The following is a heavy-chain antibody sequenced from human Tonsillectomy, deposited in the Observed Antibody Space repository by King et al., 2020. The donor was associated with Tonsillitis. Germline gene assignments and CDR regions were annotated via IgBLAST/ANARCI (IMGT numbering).Heavy chain of an antibody. J-gene: IGHJ4*02. D-gene: IGHD6-19*01. CDR3: ARAASYSSGWDYLDY. V-gene: IGHV1-69*12. CDR1: GGTFSTYA. Sequence: QLVQSGAEVKKPGSSVKVSCKASGGTFSTYAITWVRQAPGQGLEWMGGIIPIFDRANYAQKFQGRVTITADESTSTAYMELSSLRSEDTAVYYCARAASYSSGWDYLDYWGQGTLVTVSS. CDR2: IIPIFDRA.